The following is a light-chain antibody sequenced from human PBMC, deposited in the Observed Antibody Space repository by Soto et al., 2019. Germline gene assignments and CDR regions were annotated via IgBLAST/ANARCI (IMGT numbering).Light chain of an antibody. Sequence: DIQMTQSPSTLSGSVGDRVTITCRASQSISSYLNWYQQKPGKAPKLLIYAASSLQSGVPSRFSGSGSGTDFTLTISRLEPEDFALYYCQQYGDSPFTFGQGTKVDIK. CDR3: QQYGDSPFT. V-gene: IGKV1-39*01. J-gene: IGKJ1*01. CDR1: QSISSY. CDR2: AAS.